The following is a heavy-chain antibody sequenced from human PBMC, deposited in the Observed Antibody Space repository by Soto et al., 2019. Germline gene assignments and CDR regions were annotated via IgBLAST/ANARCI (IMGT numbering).Heavy chain of an antibody. CDR3: AKGIGMIVVDHPPDH. V-gene: IGHV3-30*18. CDR2: ISYDGSKI. Sequence: QVQLVESGGGVVQPGKSLRLSCAASGFTFSNYGIHWVRQAPGKGLEWVAVISYDGSKIYYADSVKGRLTISRDDSKNTVYLQMNSLRVDDTSVYYCAKGIGMIVVDHPPDHWGQGTLVTVSS. J-gene: IGHJ4*02. CDR1: GFTFSNYG. D-gene: IGHD3-22*01.